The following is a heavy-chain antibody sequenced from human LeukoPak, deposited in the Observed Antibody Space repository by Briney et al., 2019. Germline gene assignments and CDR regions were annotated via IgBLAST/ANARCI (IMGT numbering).Heavy chain of an antibody. J-gene: IGHJ4*02. CDR2: IRYDGSNK. Sequence: GGSLRLSCAASGFTFSSYGMHWVRQAPGKGLEWVAFIRYDGSNKYYADSVKGRFTISRDNSKNTLYLQMNSLRAEDTAVYYCAKEGTSYCTNGVCHLDYWGQGTLVTVSS. V-gene: IGHV3-30*02. CDR1: GFTFSSYG. CDR3: AKEGTSYCTNGVCHLDY. D-gene: IGHD2-8*01.